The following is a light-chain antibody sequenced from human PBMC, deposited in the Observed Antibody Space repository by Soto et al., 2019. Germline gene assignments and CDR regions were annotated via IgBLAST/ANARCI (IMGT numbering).Light chain of an antibody. CDR1: SSDVGSHNL. V-gene: IGLV2-23*02. Sequence: QSALTQPASVSGSPGQSITISCTGTSSDVGSHNLVSWYQHHPDKPPKLIIYDVTERPSGVSYRFSGSKSGNTASLTISGLEVEDGADYSCSPFQGVNDYALFGGGT. CDR2: DVT. CDR3: SPFQGVNDYAL. J-gene: IGLJ2*01.